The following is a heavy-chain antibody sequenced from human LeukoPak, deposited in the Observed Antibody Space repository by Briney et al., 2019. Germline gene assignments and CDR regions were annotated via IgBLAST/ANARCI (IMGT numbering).Heavy chain of an antibody. CDR1: GFTFSSYE. J-gene: IGHJ3*02. D-gene: IGHD3-10*01. CDR2: ISSSGNTR. Sequence: GGSLRPSCAASGFTFSSYEMNLVRQAPGKGLEWLSYISSSGNTRYYADSVKGRFTISRDNAKNSLYLQMNSLRVEDTAIYYCASFGWKPFDIWGQGTMVTVSS. CDR3: ASFGWKPFDI. V-gene: IGHV3-48*03.